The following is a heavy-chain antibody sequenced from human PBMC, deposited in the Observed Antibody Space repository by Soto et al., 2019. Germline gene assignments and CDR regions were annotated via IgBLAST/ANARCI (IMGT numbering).Heavy chain of an antibody. D-gene: IGHD3-22*01. J-gene: IGHJ3*02. CDR3: ARDLNYYDSSGYYAGSAFDI. V-gene: IGHV1-69*01. CDR2: IIPIFGTA. Sequence: QVQLVQSGAEVKKPGSSVKVSCKASGGTFSSYAISWVRQAPGQGLEWMGGIIPIFGTANYAQKFQVRVTITADESTSTAYMELSSLRSEDTAVYYCARDLNYYDSSGYYAGSAFDIWGQGTMVTVSS. CDR1: GGTFSSYA.